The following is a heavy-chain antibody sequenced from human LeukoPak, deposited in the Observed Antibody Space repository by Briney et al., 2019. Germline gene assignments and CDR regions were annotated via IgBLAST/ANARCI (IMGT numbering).Heavy chain of an antibody. CDR1: GFPFSSYG. CDR2: IRHDGSYR. CDR3: ARGITAVVDNWFDP. V-gene: IGHV3-30*02. Sequence: GGSLRLSCAASGFPFSSYGIHWDRQAPGKGLEWVAFIRHDGSYRYYADPVKGRFTISRDNSKNTMYLQMNSLRAEDTAVYYCARGITAVVDNWFDPWGQGTLVTVSS. J-gene: IGHJ5*02. D-gene: IGHD6-13*01.